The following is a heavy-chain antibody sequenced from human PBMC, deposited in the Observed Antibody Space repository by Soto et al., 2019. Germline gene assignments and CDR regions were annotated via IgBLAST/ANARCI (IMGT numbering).Heavy chain of an antibody. J-gene: IGHJ6*02. V-gene: IGHV5-51*01. CDR3: ARLKEQYYDILTGYSDRHGMDV. CDR2: IYPGDSDT. CDR1: GYSFTSYW. Sequence: PGESLKISCKGSGYSFTSYWIVWVRQMPGKGLEWMGIIYPGDSDTRYSPSFQGQVTISADKSISTAYLQWSSLKASDTAMYYCARLKEQYYDILTGYSDRHGMDVWGQGTTVTVSS. D-gene: IGHD3-9*01.